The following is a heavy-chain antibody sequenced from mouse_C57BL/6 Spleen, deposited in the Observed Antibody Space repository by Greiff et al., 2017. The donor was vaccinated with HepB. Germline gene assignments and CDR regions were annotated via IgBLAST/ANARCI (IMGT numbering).Heavy chain of an antibody. CDR2: IYPGSGST. V-gene: IGHV1-55*01. D-gene: IGHD2-5*01. J-gene: IGHJ3*01. Sequence: VKLQQPGAELVKPGASVKMSCKASGYTFTSYWITWVKQRPGQGLEWIGDIYPGSGSTNYNEKFKSKATLTVDSSSSTAYMQLSSLTSEDSAVYYCAREGYSNPFAYWGQGTLVTVSA. CDR1: GYTFTSYW. CDR3: AREGYSNPFAY.